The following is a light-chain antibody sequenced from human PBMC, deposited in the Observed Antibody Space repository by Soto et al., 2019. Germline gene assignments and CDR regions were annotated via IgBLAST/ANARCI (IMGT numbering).Light chain of an antibody. CDR1: SSDVGGYNY. J-gene: IGLJ2*01. Sequence: QSVLTQPASVSGSPGQSITISCTGTSSDVGGYNYVSWYQQHPGKAPKLMIYEVXNRXXXXXXXXXGSKSGNTASLTISGXQAXDEADYYCSSYTSSSTLVVFGGGTKLTVL. CDR3: SSYTSSSTLVV. V-gene: IGLV2-14*01. CDR2: EVX.